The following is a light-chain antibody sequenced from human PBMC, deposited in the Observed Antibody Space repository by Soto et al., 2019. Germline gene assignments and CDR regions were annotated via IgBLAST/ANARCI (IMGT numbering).Light chain of an antibody. Sequence: QSVLTQPASVSGSPGQSITISCTGTSSDVGAYNYVSWYQQHPGKAPKLMIYDVSNRPSGVPDRFSGSKSGNTASLTVSGLQAEDEADYYCASYAGSKGVLFGGGTKLTVL. V-gene: IGLV2-14*03. J-gene: IGLJ3*02. CDR1: SSDVGAYNY. CDR2: DVS. CDR3: ASYAGSKGVL.